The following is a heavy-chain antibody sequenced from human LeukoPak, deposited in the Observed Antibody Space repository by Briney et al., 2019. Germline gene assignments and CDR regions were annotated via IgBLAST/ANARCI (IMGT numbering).Heavy chain of an antibody. CDR1: GFTFSDYY. CDR3: ARHGVGATYYYYGMDV. J-gene: IGHJ6*02. Sequence: GGSLRLSCAASGFTFSDYYMSWIRQAPGKGLEWVSYIISSGTTIYYADSVKGRFTISRDNAKNSLYLQMNSLRAEDTAVYYCARHGVGATYYYYGMDVWGQGTTVTVSS. CDR2: IISSGTTI. D-gene: IGHD1-26*01. V-gene: IGHV3-11*01.